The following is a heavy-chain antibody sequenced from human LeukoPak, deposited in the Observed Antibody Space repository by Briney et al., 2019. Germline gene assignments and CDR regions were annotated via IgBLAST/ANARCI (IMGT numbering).Heavy chain of an antibody. CDR3: AKERGHYYDRSGYYFDY. Sequence: PGRSLRLSCAASGFTFSSYAMHWVRQAPGKGLEWVAVIWYDATHKYYADSVKGRFTISRDNSKNTLYLQMNSLRAEDTAVYYCAKERGHYYDRSGYYFDYWGQGTLVTVSS. V-gene: IGHV3-33*06. J-gene: IGHJ4*02. CDR2: IWYDATHK. D-gene: IGHD3-22*01. CDR1: GFTFSSYA.